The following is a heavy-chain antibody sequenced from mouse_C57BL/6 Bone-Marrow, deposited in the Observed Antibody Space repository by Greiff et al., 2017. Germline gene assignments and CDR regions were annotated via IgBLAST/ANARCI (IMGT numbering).Heavy chain of an antibody. CDR1: GYSFTGYY. CDR3: AREDYYSNYIDY. Sequence: EVQLQQSGPELVKPGASVKISCKASGYSFTGYYMNWVKQSPGKSLEWIGEINPSTGGTTYNQKFKDKATLTVDTSSSTAYMQHNSLTSEDDAVYYCAREDYYSNYIDYWGQGTTLTVAS. CDR2: INPSTGGT. V-gene: IGHV1-42*01. J-gene: IGHJ2*01. D-gene: IGHD2-5*01.